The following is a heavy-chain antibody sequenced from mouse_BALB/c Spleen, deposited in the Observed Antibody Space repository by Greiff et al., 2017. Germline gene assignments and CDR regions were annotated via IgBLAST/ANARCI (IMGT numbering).Heavy chain of an antibody. CDR1: GFTFSSYG. CDR2: INSNGGST. V-gene: IGHV5-6-3*01. CDR3: ARDLGYDTWFAY. J-gene: IGHJ3*01. Sequence: EVQVVESGGGLVQPGGSLKLSCAASGFTFSSYGMSWVRQTPDKRLELVATINSNGGSTYYPDSVKGRFTISRDNAKNTLYLQMSSLKSEDTAMYYCARDLGYDTWFAYWGQGTLVTVSA. D-gene: IGHD2-2*01.